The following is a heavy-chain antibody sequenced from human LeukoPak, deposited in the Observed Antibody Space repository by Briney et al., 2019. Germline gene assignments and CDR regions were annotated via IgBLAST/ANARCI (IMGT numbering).Heavy chain of an antibody. Sequence: PSETLSLTCAVYGGSFSGYYWSWIRQPPGKGLEWIGEINHSGSTNYNPSLKSRVTISVDTSKNQFSLKLSSVTAADTAVYYCARERPIWFGELLFDYWGQGTLVTVSS. CDR1: GGSFSGYY. J-gene: IGHJ4*02. D-gene: IGHD3-10*01. CDR2: INHSGST. V-gene: IGHV4-34*01. CDR3: ARERPIWFGELLFDY.